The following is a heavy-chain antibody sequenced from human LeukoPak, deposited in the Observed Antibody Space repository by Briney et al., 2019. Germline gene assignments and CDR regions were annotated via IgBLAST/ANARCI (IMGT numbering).Heavy chain of an antibody. CDR1: GGSISRGDYY. Sequence: PSETLSLTCTVSGGSISRGDYYWSWIRQPPGKGLEWIGYIHHSGNTYYNPSLKSRVTISVDRSKNQFSLKLSSVTAADTAVYYCARALPHAGVDYWGQGTLVTVSS. V-gene: IGHV4-30-2*01. CDR3: ARALPHAGVDY. J-gene: IGHJ4*02. CDR2: IHHSGNT.